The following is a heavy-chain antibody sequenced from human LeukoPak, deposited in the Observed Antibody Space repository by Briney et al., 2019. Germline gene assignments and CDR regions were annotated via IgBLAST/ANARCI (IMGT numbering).Heavy chain of an antibody. V-gene: IGHV3-30*02. J-gene: IGHJ4*02. D-gene: IGHD1-1*01. CDR2: IRYDGSNK. CDR3: AGDLELDRALYY. CDR1: GFTFSSYG. Sequence: PGGSLRLSCAASGFTFSSYGMHWVRQAPGKGLEWVAFIRYDGSNKHYADSVKGRFTISRDNAKNSLYLQMNSLRAEDTAVYYCAGDLELDRALYYWGQGTLVTVSS.